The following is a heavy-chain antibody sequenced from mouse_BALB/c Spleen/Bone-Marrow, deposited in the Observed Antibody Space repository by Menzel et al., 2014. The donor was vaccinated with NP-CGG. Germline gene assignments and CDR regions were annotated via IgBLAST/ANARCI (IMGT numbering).Heavy chain of an antibody. Sequence: VQLKQSGAELVKPGASVKLSCTASGFNIKDIYMHWVKQRPEQGLEWIGRIDPANCNTKYDPKFQGKATITADTSSNTAYLHLSSLTSEDTAVYYCARGLPYYPMDYWGQGTSVTVSS. CDR1: GFNIKDIY. J-gene: IGHJ4*01. D-gene: IGHD3-1*01. V-gene: IGHV14-3*02. CDR3: ARGLPYYPMDY. CDR2: IDPANCNT.